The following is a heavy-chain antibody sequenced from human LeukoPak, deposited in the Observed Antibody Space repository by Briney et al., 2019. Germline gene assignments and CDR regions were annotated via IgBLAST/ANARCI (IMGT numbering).Heavy chain of an antibody. D-gene: IGHD6-13*01. CDR2: ISAYNGNT. V-gene: IGHV1-18*01. CDR1: GYTFTSYG. Sequence: ASVKVSCKASGYTFTSYGISWVRQAPEQGLEWMGWISAYNGNTNYAQKLQGRVTMTTDTSTSTAYMELRSLRSDDTAVYYCARDRHYSSSWGWFDPWGQGTLVTVSS. CDR3: ARDRHYSSSWGWFDP. J-gene: IGHJ5*02.